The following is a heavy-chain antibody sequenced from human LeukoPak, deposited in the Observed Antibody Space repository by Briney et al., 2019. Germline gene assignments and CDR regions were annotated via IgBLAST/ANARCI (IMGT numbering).Heavy chain of an antibody. CDR1: GFTVSSNS. CDR3: ARDSRTVGYYFDY. J-gene: IGHJ4*02. D-gene: IGHD2-8*02. V-gene: IGHV3-48*01. Sequence: GGSLRLSCTVSGFTVSSNSMSWVRQAPGKGLEWVSYTSSSSSTIYYADSVKGRFTISRDNAKNSLYLQMNSLRAEDTAVYYCARDSRTVGYYFDYWGQGTLVTVSS. CDR2: TSSSSSTI.